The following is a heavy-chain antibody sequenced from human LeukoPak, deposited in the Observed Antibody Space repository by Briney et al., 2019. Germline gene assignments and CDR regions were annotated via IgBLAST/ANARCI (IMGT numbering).Heavy chain of an antibody. CDR2: ISGSGGST. V-gene: IGHV3-23*01. D-gene: IGHD3-10*01. CDR3: AKGQLWFGEFSYFDY. Sequence: GGSLRLSCEASGFTFSSYDMNWVRQAPGKGLEPVSVISGSGGSTDYADSVKGRFSISRDNSKNTLYLQMNSLRAEDTAVYYCAKGQLWFGEFSYFDYWGQGTLVTVSS. CDR1: GFTFSSYD. J-gene: IGHJ4*02.